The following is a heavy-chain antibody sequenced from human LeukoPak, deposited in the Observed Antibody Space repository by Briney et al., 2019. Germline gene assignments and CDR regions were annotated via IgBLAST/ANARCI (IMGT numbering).Heavy chain of an antibody. V-gene: IGHV6-1*01. D-gene: IGHD3-10*01. J-gene: IGHJ2*01. CDR1: GDSVSSNSAA. CDR2: TYYRSKWVN. Sequence: SQTLSLTCAISGDSVSSNSAAWSWIRQSPSRGLEWLGRTYYRSKWVNDYAVSVRSRITIDADTSKNQFSLQLNSVSPEDTAVYYCARGDTATGGSTWYFDLWGRGTLVTVSS. CDR3: ARGDTATGGSTWYFDL.